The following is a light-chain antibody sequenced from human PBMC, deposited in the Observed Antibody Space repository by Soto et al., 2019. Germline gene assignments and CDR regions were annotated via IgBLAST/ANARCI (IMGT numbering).Light chain of an antibody. CDR1: SSDVGTYTL. V-gene: IGLV2-23*01. J-gene: IGLJ1*01. Sequence: QSALTQPASVSGSPGQSITISCTGISSDVGTYTLISWYQQYPGKAPKLVIYEGNKRPSGVSNRFSGSKSGNTASLTISGLQAEDEADYYCCSYAGSYIRYVFGTGTQLTVL. CDR2: EGN. CDR3: CSYAGSYIRYV.